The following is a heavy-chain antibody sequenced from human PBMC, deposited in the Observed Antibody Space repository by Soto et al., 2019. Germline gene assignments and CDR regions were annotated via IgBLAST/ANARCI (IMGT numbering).Heavy chain of an antibody. J-gene: IGHJ6*02. CDR1: GFTFSSYA. Sequence: GGSLRLSCSASGFTFSSYAMHWVRQAPGKGLEYVSAISSNGGSTYYADSVKGRFTISRDNSKNTLYLQMSSLRAEDTAVYYCVKVGHISLPLYYYYYGMDVWGQGTTVTVSS. CDR2: ISSNGGST. V-gene: IGHV3-64D*08. CDR3: VKVGHISLPLYYYYYGMDV. D-gene: IGHD2-21*01.